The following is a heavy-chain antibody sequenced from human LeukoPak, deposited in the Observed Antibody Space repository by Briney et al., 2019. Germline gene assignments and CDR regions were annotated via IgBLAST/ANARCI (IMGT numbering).Heavy chain of an antibody. CDR1: GYTFTSYG. CDR3: ARFSVLPREPVSAIAATTGYYYGMDV. V-gene: IGHV1-18*01. CDR2: ITAYNSNT. D-gene: IGHD6-13*01. Sequence: ASVKVSCKASGYTFTSYGITWVRQAPGQGLEWMGWITAYNSNTNCAQKFQGRVTMTTDTSTNTAYMELRSLRSDDTAVYYCARFSVLPREPVSAIAATTGYYYGMDVWGQGTTVTVSS. J-gene: IGHJ6*02.